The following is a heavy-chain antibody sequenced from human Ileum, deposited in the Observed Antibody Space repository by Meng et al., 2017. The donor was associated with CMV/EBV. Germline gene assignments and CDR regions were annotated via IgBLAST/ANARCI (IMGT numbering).Heavy chain of an antibody. CDR3: ARNGGGLDV. V-gene: IGHV1-2*02. CDR2: IDPNNGAT. CDR1: GYRFTAYQ. Sequence: ASVKVSCKASGYRFTAYQLYWARQAPGKGLEWVAWIDPNNGATNYGQKFQGRVTMTRDTSISPAYMELSKLISDDTAVYYCARNGGGLDVWGQGTTVTVSS. D-gene: IGHD3-10*01. J-gene: IGHJ6*02.